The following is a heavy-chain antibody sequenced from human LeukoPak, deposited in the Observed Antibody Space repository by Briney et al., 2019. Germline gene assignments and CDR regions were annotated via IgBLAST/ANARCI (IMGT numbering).Heavy chain of an antibody. CDR2: ISGSGGST. V-gene: IGHV3-23*01. D-gene: IGHD1-26*01. Sequence: GGSLRLSCAASGFTFTSYAMNWVRQAPGKGLEWVSAISGSGGSTYYADSVKGRFTISRDNSKNTLYLQMNSLRAEDTAVYYCAKDRRYSGSYSDYWGQGTLVTVSS. CDR1: GFTFTSYA. CDR3: AKDRRYSGSYSDY. J-gene: IGHJ4*02.